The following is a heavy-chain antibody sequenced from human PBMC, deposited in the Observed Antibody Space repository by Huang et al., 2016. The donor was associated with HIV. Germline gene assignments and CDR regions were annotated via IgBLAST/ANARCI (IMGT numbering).Heavy chain of an antibody. CDR3: ARLFDYGDTFDY. CDR2: IYPGASDT. CDR1: GYSFTSYW. Sequence: EVQLMQSGAEVKKPGESLKISCKGSGYSFTSYWIGWVRQVPGKGLEWMEFIYPGASDTRYSPSFKCQVTISVDKSINTAYLQWSICKASDTAMYYCARLFDYGDTFDYWGQGTLVTVS. V-gene: IGHV5-51*01. J-gene: IGHJ4*02. D-gene: IGHD4-17*01.